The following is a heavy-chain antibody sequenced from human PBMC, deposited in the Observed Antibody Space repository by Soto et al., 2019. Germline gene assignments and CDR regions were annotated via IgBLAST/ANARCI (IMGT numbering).Heavy chain of an antibody. D-gene: IGHD3-3*01. J-gene: IGHJ6*02. CDR3: ARHGREYYDFWSGYLPAYYYYYGMDV. Sequence: SETLCLTCTVSGGSISSSSYYWGWIRQPPGKGLEWIGSIYYSGSTYYNPSLKSRVTISVDTSKNQFSLKLSSVTAADTAVYYCARHGREYYDFWSGYLPAYYYYYGMDVWGQVTTVTVSS. V-gene: IGHV4-39*01. CDR2: IYYSGST. CDR1: GGSISSSSYY.